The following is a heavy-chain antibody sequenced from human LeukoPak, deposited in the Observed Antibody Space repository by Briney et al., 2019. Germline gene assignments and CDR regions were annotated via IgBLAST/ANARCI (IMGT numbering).Heavy chain of an antibody. CDR3: ATQRGYSYGSSYYYYYGMDV. V-gene: IGHV1-46*01. CDR1: GYTFTSYY. Sequence: ASVKVSCKASGYTFTSYYMHWVRQAPGQGLEWMGIINPSGGSTSYAQKFQGRVTMTRDTSTSTVYMELSSLRSEDTAVYYCATQRGYSYGSSYYYYYGMDVWGQGTTVTVS. CDR2: INPSGGST. J-gene: IGHJ6*02. D-gene: IGHD5-18*01.